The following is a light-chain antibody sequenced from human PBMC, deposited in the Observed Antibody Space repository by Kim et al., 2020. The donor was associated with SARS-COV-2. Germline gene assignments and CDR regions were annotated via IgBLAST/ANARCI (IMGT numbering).Light chain of an antibody. J-gene: IGKJ5*01. CDR3: QHYGSSPPIT. CDR1: QSVSSNY. V-gene: IGKV3-20*01. Sequence: EIVLTQSPGTLSLSPGQRATLSCRASQSVSSNYLAWYRQKPGQAPRLLIYGASSRATGIPDRFSGSGSGTYFTLTISRLEPEDFAVYFCQHYGSSPPITIGQGTRLEIK. CDR2: GAS.